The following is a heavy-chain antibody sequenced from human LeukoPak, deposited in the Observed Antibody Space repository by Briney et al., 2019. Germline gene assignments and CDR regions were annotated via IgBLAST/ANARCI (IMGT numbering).Heavy chain of an antibody. CDR2: IYYSGTT. D-gene: IGHD3-22*01. Sequence: SQTLSLTCTVSGGSISSGDYYWSWIRQPPGKGLEWIGYIYYSGTTYYNPSLKSRVTISVDTSKNQFSLKLSSVTAADTAVYYCARASDNYYDSSGYFYWGQGTLVTVSS. J-gene: IGHJ4*02. V-gene: IGHV4-30-4*01. CDR1: GGSISSGDYY. CDR3: ARASDNYYDSSGYFY.